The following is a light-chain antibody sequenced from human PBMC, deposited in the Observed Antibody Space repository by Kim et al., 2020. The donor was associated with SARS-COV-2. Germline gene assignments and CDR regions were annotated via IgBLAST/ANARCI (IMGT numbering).Light chain of an antibody. CDR2: QDN. Sequence: SYELTQPPSVSVSPGQTATITCPGDKLGDKYACWYQQMPGQSPVLVIYQDNRRPSGIPERFSGSKSGNTAALTISGTQAMDEADYYCQAWDSSTAVFGGGTRLTVL. V-gene: IGLV3-1*01. J-gene: IGLJ2*01. CDR1: KLGDKY. CDR3: QAWDSSTAV.